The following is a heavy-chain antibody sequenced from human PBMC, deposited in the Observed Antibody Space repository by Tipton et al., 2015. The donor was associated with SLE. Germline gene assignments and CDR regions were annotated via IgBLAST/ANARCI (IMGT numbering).Heavy chain of an antibody. CDR1: GDSISSKNYY. CDR2: MSYSGST. CDR3: ATPGYGMDV. V-gene: IGHV4-39*07. Sequence: GLVKPSETLSLTCTVSGDSISSKNYYWVWIRQPPGKGLEWIGTMSYSGSTYFKSSLNSRVTISVDTSKNQFSLKLTSVTAADTAVYYCATPGYGMDVWGRGTTVTVSS. J-gene: IGHJ6*02.